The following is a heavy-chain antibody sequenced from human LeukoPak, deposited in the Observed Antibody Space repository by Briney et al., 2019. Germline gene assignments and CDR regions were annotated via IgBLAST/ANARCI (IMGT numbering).Heavy chain of an antibody. J-gene: IGHJ6*04. Sequence: GGSLRLSCGASGFTFSSYAMTWVRQAPVKGLEWVSGISGSADSTYYADSVKGRFTISRDNSKNTLYLQMNSLRAEDTAVYYCAKVAYSSPEDVWGKGTTVTVSS. CDR2: ISGSADST. CDR1: GFTFSSYA. V-gene: IGHV3-23*01. CDR3: AKVAYSSPEDV. D-gene: IGHD6-19*01.